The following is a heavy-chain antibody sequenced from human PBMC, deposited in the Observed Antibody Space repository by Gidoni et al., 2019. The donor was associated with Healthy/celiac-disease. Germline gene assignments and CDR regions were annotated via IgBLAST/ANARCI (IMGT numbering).Heavy chain of an antibody. CDR3: TTGCSGSYYSKSFDY. V-gene: IGHV3-15*01. Sequence: EWVGRIKSKTDGGTTDYAAPVKGRFTISRDDSKNTLYLQMNSLKTEDTAVYYCTTGCSGSYYSKSFDYWGQGTLVTVSS. J-gene: IGHJ4*02. CDR2: IKSKTDGGTT. D-gene: IGHD3-10*02.